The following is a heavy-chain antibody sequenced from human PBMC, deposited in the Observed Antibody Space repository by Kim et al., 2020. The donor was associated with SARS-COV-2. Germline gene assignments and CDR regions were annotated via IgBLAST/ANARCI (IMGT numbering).Heavy chain of an antibody. CDR3: ANVPSTTVTASGY. CDR2: INAGGSRT. Sequence: GGSLRLSCAASGFTFSSYAMCWVRQAPGKGLEWVSSINAGGSRTYYADSVKGRFTISRDNSKNTLYLQMTNLRAEDTAVYYCANVPSTTVTASGYWGQGTLVTVSS. D-gene: IGHD4-17*01. CDR1: GFTFSSYA. V-gene: IGHV3-23*01. J-gene: IGHJ4*02.